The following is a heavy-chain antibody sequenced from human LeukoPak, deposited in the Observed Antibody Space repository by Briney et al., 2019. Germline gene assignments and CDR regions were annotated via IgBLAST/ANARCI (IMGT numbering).Heavy chain of an antibody. J-gene: IGHJ4*02. CDR3: ARTNAFDY. V-gene: IGHV4-39*01. Sequence: SSETLSLTCTVSGGSISSSSYYWGWIRQPPGKGLEWIGSTYYSGSTYYNPSLKSRVTISVDTSKNQFSLKLSSVTAADTAVYYCARTNAFDYWGQGILVTVSS. CDR1: GGSISSSSYY. D-gene: IGHD2-8*01. CDR2: TYYSGST.